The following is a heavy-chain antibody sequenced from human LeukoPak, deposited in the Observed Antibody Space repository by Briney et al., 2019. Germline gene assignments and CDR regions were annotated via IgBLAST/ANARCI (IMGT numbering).Heavy chain of an antibody. CDR3: ARAHYVYFDY. D-gene: IGHD3-10*02. CDR1: GGSFSGYY. Sequence: PSETLSLTCAVYGGSFSGYYWSWIRQPPGKGLEWIGEINHSGSTNYNPSLKSRVTISVDTSKNQFSLKLSSVTAADTAIYYCARAHYVYFDYWGQGTLVTVSS. V-gene: IGHV4-34*01. J-gene: IGHJ4*02. CDR2: INHSGST.